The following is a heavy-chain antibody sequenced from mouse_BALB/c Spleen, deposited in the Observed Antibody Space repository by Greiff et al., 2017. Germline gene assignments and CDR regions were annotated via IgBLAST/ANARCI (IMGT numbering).Heavy chain of an antibody. Sequence: VQLKESGAELVRPGASVKLSCKASGFNINDDYMHWVKQRPEQGLEWIGWIDPENGNTIYDPKFQGKASITADTSSSTAYLQLSSLTSEDTAVYYCARSGHYDYDGAMAYWGQGTSVTVSS. CDR3: ARSGHYDYDGAMAY. CDR2: IDPENGNT. V-gene: IGHV14-1*02. CDR1: GFNINDDY. J-gene: IGHJ4*01. D-gene: IGHD2-4*01.